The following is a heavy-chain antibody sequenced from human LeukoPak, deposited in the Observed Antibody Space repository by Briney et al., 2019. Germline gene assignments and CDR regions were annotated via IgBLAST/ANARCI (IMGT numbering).Heavy chain of an antibody. CDR1: GFIFSNYA. CDR3: ARLGAVPGAFDI. V-gene: IGHV4-4*09. J-gene: IGHJ3*02. D-gene: IGHD1-26*01. Sequence: PGGSLRLSCAASGFIFSNYAMMWVRQPPGKGLEWIGYIYTSGSTNYNPSLKSRVTISVDTSKNQFSLKLSSVTAADTAVYYCARLGAVPGAFDIWGQGTMVTVSS. CDR2: IYTSGST.